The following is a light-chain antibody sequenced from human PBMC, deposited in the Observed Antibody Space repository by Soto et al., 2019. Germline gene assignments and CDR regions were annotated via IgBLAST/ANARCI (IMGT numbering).Light chain of an antibody. CDR1: QSVSSSY. CDR3: QQYGSSPRT. CDR2: GAS. V-gene: IGKV3-20*01. J-gene: IGKJ5*01. Sequence: ESVLPQSPCTLSLSPGERATLSCRASQSVSSSYLAWYQQKPGQAPRLLIYGASSRATGIPDRFSGSGSGTDFTLTISRLEPEDFAVYYCQQYGSSPRTFGQGTRLEIK.